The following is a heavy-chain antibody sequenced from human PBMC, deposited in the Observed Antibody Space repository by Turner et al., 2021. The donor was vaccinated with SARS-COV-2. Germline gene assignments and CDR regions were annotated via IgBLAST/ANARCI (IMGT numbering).Heavy chain of an antibody. Sequence: QVLLEQSGGGVVQPGGSLRLSCVASGFSFNDYGMHWVRQTPDKGFDWVAAIWPDGNNKYYVESVRGRFSISRDNSKNTIDLQMNSLRVDDTAVYYCARDSNVMTSYGDLWGQGTLVTFSS. CDR2: IWPDGNNK. CDR3: ARDSNVMTSYGDL. J-gene: IGHJ4*02. V-gene: IGHV3-33*01. CDR1: GFSFNDYG. D-gene: IGHD3-22*01.